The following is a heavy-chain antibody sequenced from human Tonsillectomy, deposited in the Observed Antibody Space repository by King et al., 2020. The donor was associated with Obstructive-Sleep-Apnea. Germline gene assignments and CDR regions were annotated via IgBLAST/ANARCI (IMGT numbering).Heavy chain of an antibody. CDR2: INPNSGGT. CDR1: GYIFIDYY. D-gene: IGHD1-14*01. CDR3: ARMTATVGSYYLDH. Sequence: VQLVQSGPEVREPGASVRVSCKASGYIFIDYYIHWVRQAPGQGLEWMGWINPNSGGTDYAQNFQGRVTMTRDTSITTTYMELSSLRSDDTAVYYCARMTATVGSYYLDHWGQGTLVTASS. J-gene: IGHJ4*02. V-gene: IGHV1-2*02.